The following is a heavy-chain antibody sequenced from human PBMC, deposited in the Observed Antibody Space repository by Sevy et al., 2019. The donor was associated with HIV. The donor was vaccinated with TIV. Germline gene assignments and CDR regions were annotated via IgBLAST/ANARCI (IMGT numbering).Heavy chain of an antibody. CDR3: ASDRGIAAAVPLAPPTYDYYYGIDV. V-gene: IGHV3-7*01. Sequence: GGSLRLSCAASGFTFSSYWMSWVRQAPGKGLEWVANIKQDGSEKYYVDSVKGRFTISRDNAKNSLYLQMNSLRAEDTAVYYCASDRGIAAAVPLAPPTYDYYYGIDVWGQGTTVTVSS. J-gene: IGHJ6*02. D-gene: IGHD6-13*01. CDR2: IKQDGSEK. CDR1: GFTFSSYW.